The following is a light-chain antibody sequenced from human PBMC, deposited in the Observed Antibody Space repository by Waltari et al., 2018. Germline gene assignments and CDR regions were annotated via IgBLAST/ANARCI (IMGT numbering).Light chain of an antibody. CDR3: QERSNWPGGS. CDR1: QSVNTY. CDR2: DAS. J-gene: IGKJ4*01. Sequence: EIVWTQSPASMSLSPGESASLSCRASQSVNTYLAWYQQKPGQPPRLLIYDASTRPTGVPARFVGSGSGTDFTLTITRLEPEYFAVYYCQERSNWPGGSFGGGTKVETK. V-gene: IGKV3-11*01.